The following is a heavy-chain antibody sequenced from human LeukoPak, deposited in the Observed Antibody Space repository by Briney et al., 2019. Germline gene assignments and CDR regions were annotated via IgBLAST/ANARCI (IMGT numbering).Heavy chain of an antibody. D-gene: IGHD1-26*01. CDR1: GFTFSSYS. Sequence: QPGGSLRLSCAASGFTFSSYSMSWVRQAPGKGLEWVSAISGSGGSTYYADSVKGRFTISRDNSKNTLYLQMNSLRAEDTAVYYCAKGPGGSSTRSAFPVDYWGQGTLVTVSS. CDR2: ISGSGGST. CDR3: AKGPGGSSTRSAFPVDY. J-gene: IGHJ4*02. V-gene: IGHV3-23*01.